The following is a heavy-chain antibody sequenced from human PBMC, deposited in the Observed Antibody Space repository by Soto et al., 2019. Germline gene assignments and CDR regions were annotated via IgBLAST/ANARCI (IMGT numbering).Heavy chain of an antibody. CDR1: GGSFSGHY. D-gene: IGHD3-9*01. CDR3: ARESHDILTGPPWVWYFDL. J-gene: IGHJ2*01. V-gene: IGHV4-34*01. CDR2: INDRGSI. Sequence: QVQLQQWGAGPLRPLETLSLTCGVSGGSFSGHYWAWIRQSTGKGLEWIGEINDRGSINYNPSLKSRVSISVDTSKNHYSLNLRSVTAADTAVYYCARESHDILTGPPWVWYFDLWGRGTLVTVSS.